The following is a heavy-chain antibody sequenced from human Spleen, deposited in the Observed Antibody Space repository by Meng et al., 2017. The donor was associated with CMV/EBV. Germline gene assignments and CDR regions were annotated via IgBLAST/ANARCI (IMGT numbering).Heavy chain of an antibody. V-gene: IGHV3-30*02. D-gene: IGHD3-10*01. CDR2: IRYDGSKN. CDR1: GFTFSSYG. Sequence: LSCAACGFTFSSYGMHWVRQAPGNGLEWVAFIRYDGSKNYYVDYVKGRFTISRDNSKNILYLQMNNLRVEDTAVYYCAKVLAGTFDPWGQGTLVTVSS. J-gene: IGHJ5*02. CDR3: AKVLAGTFDP.